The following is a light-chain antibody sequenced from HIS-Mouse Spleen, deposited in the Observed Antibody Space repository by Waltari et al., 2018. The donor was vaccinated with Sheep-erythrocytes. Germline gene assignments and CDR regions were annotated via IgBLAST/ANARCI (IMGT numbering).Light chain of an antibody. V-gene: IGKV1-5*03. CDR3: HQYNSYPYT. CDR2: KAS. Sequence: DIQMTQSPSTLSESVGDRVTITCRASQSISSWLAWYQQKPGKAPKLLIYKASSLESGVPSRFSGSGSGTEFTLTISSLQPDDFATYYCHQYNSYPYTFGQGTKLEIK. J-gene: IGKJ2*01. CDR1: QSISSW.